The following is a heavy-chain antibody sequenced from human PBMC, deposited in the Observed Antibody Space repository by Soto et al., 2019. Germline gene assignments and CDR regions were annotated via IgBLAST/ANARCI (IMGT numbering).Heavy chain of an antibody. CDR3: AKDFGYGEKGYYYYGMDV. V-gene: IGHV3-23*01. J-gene: IGHJ6*02. Sequence: PGGSLRLSCAASGFTFSSYAMSWVRQAPGKGLEWVSAISGSGGSTYYADSVKGRFTISRDNSKNTLYLQMNSLRAEDTAVYYCAKDFGYGEKGYYYYGMDVWGQGTTVTVSS. CDR2: ISGSGGST. D-gene: IGHD5-12*01. CDR1: GFTFSSYA.